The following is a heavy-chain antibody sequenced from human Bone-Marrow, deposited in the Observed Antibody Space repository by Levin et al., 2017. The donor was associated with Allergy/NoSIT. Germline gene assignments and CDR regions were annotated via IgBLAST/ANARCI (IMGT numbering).Heavy chain of an antibody. V-gene: IGHV3-49*03. CDR3: TRDLGATSHNYYYYGMDV. CDR2: IRSKAYGGTT. J-gene: IGHJ6*02. Sequence: GESLKISCTASGFTFGDYAMSWFRQAPGKGLEWVGFIRSKAYGGTTEYAASVKGRFTISRDDSKSIAYLQMNSLKTEDTAVYYCTRDLGATSHNYYYYGMDVWGQGTTVTVSS. CDR1: GFTFGDYA. D-gene: IGHD1-26*01.